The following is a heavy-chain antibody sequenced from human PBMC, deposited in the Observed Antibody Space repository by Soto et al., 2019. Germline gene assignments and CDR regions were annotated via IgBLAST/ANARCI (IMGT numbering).Heavy chain of an antibody. CDR3: ARDPMYGSGSLRFDP. Sequence: GASVKVSCKASGYTFTSYDINWVRQATGQGLEWMGWMNPNSGNTGYAQKFQGRVTMTRNTSISTAYMELSSLRSDDTAVYYCARDPMYGSGSLRFDPWGQGTLVTVSS. J-gene: IGHJ5*02. D-gene: IGHD3-10*01. CDR1: GYTFTSYD. V-gene: IGHV1-8*01. CDR2: MNPNSGNT.